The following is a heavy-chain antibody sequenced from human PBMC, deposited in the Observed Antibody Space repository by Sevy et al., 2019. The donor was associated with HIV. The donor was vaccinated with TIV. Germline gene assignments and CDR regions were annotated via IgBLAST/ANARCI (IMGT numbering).Heavy chain of an antibody. CDR1: GYTFTGYY. J-gene: IGHJ4*02. Sequence: ASVKVSYKASGYTFTGYYMHWVRQAPGQGLEWMGWLNPNRGGTNYAQKFQGRVTMTRDTSISTAYMELSRLRSDDTAVYYCARARRYCSSTSCPLGYYFDYWVQGTLVTVSS. CDR2: LNPNRGGT. D-gene: IGHD2-2*01. V-gene: IGHV1-2*02. CDR3: ARARRYCSSTSCPLGYYFDY.